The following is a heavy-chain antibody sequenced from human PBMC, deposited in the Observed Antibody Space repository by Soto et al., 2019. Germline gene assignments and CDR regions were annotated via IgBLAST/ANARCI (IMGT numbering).Heavy chain of an antibody. J-gene: IGHJ5*02. CDR3: ARGSTGGGWFDP. Sequence: SETLSLTCAVYGGSFSGYYWSWIRQPPGKGLEWIGEINHSGSTYYNPSLKSRVTISVDTSKNQFSLKLSSVTAADTAVYYCARGSTGGGWFDPWGQGTLVTVSS. CDR2: INHSGST. D-gene: IGHD4-17*01. V-gene: IGHV4-34*01. CDR1: GGSFSGYY.